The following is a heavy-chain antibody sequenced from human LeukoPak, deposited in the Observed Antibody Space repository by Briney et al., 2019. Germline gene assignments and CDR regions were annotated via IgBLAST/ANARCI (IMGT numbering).Heavy chain of an antibody. D-gene: IGHD3-22*01. CDR3: ASPGDSSGYYSYDAFHI. Sequence: GRSLRLSCAASGLTFGNYWMHWVRQAPGKGLVWVSRMNTDGSNTSYADSVKGRFTISRDNAKNTLYLQMNSLRAEDTAVYYCASPGDSSGYYSYDAFHIWGQGTMVTVSS. CDR2: MNTDGSNT. J-gene: IGHJ3*02. CDR1: GLTFGNYW. V-gene: IGHV3-74*01.